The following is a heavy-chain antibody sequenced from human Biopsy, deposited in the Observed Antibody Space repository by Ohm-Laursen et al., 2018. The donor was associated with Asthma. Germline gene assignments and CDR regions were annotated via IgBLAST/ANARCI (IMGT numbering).Heavy chain of an antibody. D-gene: IGHD3-16*01. Sequence: SLRLSCAASGFTFSDYSMTWIRQAPGKGLDWISYISRSGSSILYADSVKGRFTISRDNAKNSLHLQMNSLRAEDTAIYYCARDIAFGGVHDFWGQGTLVAVSS. CDR3: ARDIAFGGVHDF. CDR2: ISRSGSSI. J-gene: IGHJ4*02. CDR1: GFTFSDYS. V-gene: IGHV3-11*01.